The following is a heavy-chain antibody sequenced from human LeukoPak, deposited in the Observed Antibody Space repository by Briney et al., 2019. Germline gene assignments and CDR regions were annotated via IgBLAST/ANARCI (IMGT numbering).Heavy chain of an antibody. V-gene: IGHV3-73*01. Sequence: GGSLRLSCAASGFTFSGSALHWVRQASGKGLEWVGRIRSTANGYATAYAESLQGRVNIFRDDSKNPGNLEIDSLESEDTAVYYCTGNYYGSGSYAVFDYWGQGTLVTVSS. CDR3: TGNYYGSGSYAVFDY. J-gene: IGHJ4*02. D-gene: IGHD3-10*01. CDR2: IRSTANGYAT. CDR1: GFTFSGSA.